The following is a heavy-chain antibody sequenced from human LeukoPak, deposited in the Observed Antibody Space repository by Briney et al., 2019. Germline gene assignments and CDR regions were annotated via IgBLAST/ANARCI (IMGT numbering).Heavy chain of an antibody. J-gene: IGHJ4*02. CDR3: AKDHDFWSGIFDY. CDR1: GFTFSSYS. D-gene: IGHD3-3*01. V-gene: IGHV3-48*01. CDR2: ISSSSSTI. Sequence: PGGSLRLSCAASGFTFSSYSMNWVRQAPGKGLEWVSYISSSSSTIYYADSVKGRFTISRDNSKNTPYLQMNSLRAEDTAVYYCAKDHDFWSGIFDYWGQGTLVTVSS.